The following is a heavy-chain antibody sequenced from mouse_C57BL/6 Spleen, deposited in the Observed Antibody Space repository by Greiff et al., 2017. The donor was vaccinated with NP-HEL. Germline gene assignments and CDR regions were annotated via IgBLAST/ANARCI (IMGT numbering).Heavy chain of an antibody. CDR2: IDPSDSYT. CDR3: ARTLNYAMDY. J-gene: IGHJ4*01. CDR1: GYTFTSYW. V-gene: IGHV1-50*01. Sequence: QVQMQQSGAELVKPGASVKLSCKASGYTFTSYWMQWVKQRPGQGLEWIGEIDPSDSYTNYNQKFKGKATLTVDTSSSTAYMQLSSLTSEDSAVYYCARTLNYAMDYWGQGTSVTVSS.